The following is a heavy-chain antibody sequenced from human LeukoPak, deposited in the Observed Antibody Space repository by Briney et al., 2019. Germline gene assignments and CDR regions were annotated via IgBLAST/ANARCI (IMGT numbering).Heavy chain of an antibody. Sequence: GASVKVSCKASGYTFIDYYMHWVRQAPGQGLEWMGWINPNNGDTNYAQKFQGRVTMTRDTSISTAYMELSSLRSEDTAVYYCATASGATYHADAFDIWGQGTMVTVSS. J-gene: IGHJ3*02. D-gene: IGHD1-26*01. V-gene: IGHV1-2*02. CDR3: ATASGATYHADAFDI. CDR1: GYTFIDYY. CDR2: INPNNGDT.